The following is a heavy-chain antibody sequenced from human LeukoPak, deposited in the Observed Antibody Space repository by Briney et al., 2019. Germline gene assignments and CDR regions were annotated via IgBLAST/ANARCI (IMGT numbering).Heavy chain of an antibody. Sequence: GGSLRLSCAASGFTFSSYAMSWVRQAPGKGLEWVSAISGSGGSTYYADSVKGRFTISRDNSKNTLYLQMNSLRAEDTAVYYCAKPRSPLPAVVVVTDAFDIWGQGTMVTVSS. CDR1: GFTFSSYA. V-gene: IGHV3-23*01. CDR3: AKPRSPLPAVVVVTDAFDI. CDR2: ISGSGGST. J-gene: IGHJ3*02. D-gene: IGHD2-15*01.